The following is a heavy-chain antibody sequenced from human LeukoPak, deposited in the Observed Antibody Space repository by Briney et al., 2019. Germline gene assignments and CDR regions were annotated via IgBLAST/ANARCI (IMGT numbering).Heavy chain of an antibody. J-gene: IGHJ4*02. Sequence: SETLSLTCTVSGGSISSGGYYWSWIRQHPGKGLEWIGFLYYSGTTYSNPSLNSRVTISRDTSKNQFSLQLHSVTAADTAVYYCVRHDGRGGATMGAWDCWGQGSLVTVSS. CDR2: LYYSGTT. D-gene: IGHD4/OR15-4a*01. CDR1: GGSISSGGYY. V-gene: IGHV4-39*01. CDR3: VRHDGRGGATMGAWDC.